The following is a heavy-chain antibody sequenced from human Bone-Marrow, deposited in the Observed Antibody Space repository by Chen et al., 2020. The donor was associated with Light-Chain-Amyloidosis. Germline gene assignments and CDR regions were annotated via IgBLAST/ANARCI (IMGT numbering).Heavy chain of an antibody. Sequence: EVQLLESGGGLVQPGGSLRLSCAASGFSFSNYAMSWVRQAPGKGLEWVSAISPGGGRTDYADAVTGRMTISRENSENTLYLQMNSLRVEDTAVYYCARDGKECLPDAWGQGTLVTVSS. V-gene: IGHV3-23*01. CDR3: ARDGKECLPDA. D-gene: IGHD3-3*01. CDR2: ISPGGGRT. CDR1: GFSFSNYA. J-gene: IGHJ5*02.